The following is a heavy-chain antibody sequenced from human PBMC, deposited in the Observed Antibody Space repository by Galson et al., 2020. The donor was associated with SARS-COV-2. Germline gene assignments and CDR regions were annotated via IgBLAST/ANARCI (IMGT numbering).Heavy chain of an antibody. J-gene: IGHJ3*02. CDR3: AKEYYYDSSGPLDAFDI. D-gene: IGHD3-22*01. V-gene: IGHV3-74*01. Sequence: GESLKISCAASGFTFSSYWMHWVRQAPGKGLVWVSRIHSDGSSTTYADSVKGRFTISRDNAKNMLYLQMNSLRAEDTAMYYCAKEYYYDSSGPLDAFDIWGQGTMVTVSS. CDR2: IHSDGSST. CDR1: GFTFSSYW.